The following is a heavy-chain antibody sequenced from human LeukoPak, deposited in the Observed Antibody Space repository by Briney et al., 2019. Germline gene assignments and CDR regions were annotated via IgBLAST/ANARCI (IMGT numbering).Heavy chain of an antibody. CDR3: ARGIGEQLVFGAFDI. J-gene: IGHJ3*02. V-gene: IGHV3-33*01. Sequence: GGSLRLSCAASGFTFSSYGMHWVRQAPGKGLEWVAVIWYDGSNKYYADSVKGRFTISRDNSKNTLYLQMNGLRAEDTAVYYCARGIGEQLVFGAFDIWGQGTMVTVSS. CDR2: IWYDGSNK. CDR1: GFTFSSYG. D-gene: IGHD6-6*01.